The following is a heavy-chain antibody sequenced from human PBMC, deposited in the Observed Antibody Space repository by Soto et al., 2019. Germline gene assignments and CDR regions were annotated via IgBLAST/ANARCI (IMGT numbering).Heavy chain of an antibody. CDR1: GFTFSSYG. V-gene: IGHV3-30*18. D-gene: IGHD6-13*01. Sequence: GGSLRLSCAASGFTFSSYGMHWVRQAPGKGLEWVAVISYDGSNKYYADSVKGRFTISRDNSKNTLYLQMNSLRAEDTAVYYCAKDRYSSSWYEVDYWGQGTLVTVSS. CDR3: AKDRYSSSWYEVDY. J-gene: IGHJ4*02. CDR2: ISYDGSNK.